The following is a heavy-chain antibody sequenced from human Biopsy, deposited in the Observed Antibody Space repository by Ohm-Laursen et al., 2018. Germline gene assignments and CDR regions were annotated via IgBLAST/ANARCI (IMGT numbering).Heavy chain of an antibody. CDR3: AREAIGYQLPCDD. CDR1: GGTFSASG. V-gene: IGHV1-69*06. CDR2: IIPIFQTT. D-gene: IGHD2-15*01. Sequence: SSVKVSCKVIGGTFSASGISWVRLAPGHGLEFVGGIIPIFQTTHYAQSFQGRVTIVADKSSSTAYLELSSLTSEDTAMFYCAREAIGYQLPCDDWGQGTLVTVSS. J-gene: IGHJ4*02.